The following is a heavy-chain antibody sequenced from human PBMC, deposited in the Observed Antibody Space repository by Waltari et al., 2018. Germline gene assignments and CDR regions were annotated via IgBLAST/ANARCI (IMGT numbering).Heavy chain of an antibody. J-gene: IGHJ6*02. V-gene: IGHV4-59*01. CDR2: IYYPWIT. CDR3: IGTTRDVDV. CDR1: GGSIRSYS. Sequence: QVQLQESGTGLVKPSATLSLTCTVSGGSIRSYSWSWIRQPPGKGLEWNGYIYYPWITNYYPALESRVTLSLDVSKNQFSLKLRSVTAADTALYYCIGTTRDVDVWGQGTTVTVSS. D-gene: IGHD2-2*01.